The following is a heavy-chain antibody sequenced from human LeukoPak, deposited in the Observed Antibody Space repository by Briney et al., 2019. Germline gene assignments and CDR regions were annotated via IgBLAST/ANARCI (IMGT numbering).Heavy chain of an antibody. D-gene: IGHD6-13*01. V-gene: IGHV1-3*03. Sequence: GASVKVSCKASGYTFTSYAMHWVRQAPGQRLEWMGWINAGNGNTKYSQEFQGRVTITRDTSASTAYMELSSLRSEDMAVYYCARAPYSSSWYNKDYYHYMDVWGKGTTVTVSS. CDR2: INAGNGNT. CDR3: ARAPYSSSWYNKDYYHYMDV. J-gene: IGHJ6*03. CDR1: GYTFTSYA.